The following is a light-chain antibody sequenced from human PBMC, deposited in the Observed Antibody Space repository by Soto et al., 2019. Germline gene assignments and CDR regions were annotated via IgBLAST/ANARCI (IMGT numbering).Light chain of an antibody. Sequence: QSALTQPASVSGSPGQSITLSCTGSSSDVAIYDLVSWYQQLPGKAPKLVISEGSKRASGVSNRFSGSKSGNTASLTISGLQAEDEADYYCCSDEDITTSYVFGTGTKVTVL. CDR2: EGS. CDR3: CSDEDITTSYV. CDR1: SSDVAIYDL. J-gene: IGLJ1*01. V-gene: IGLV2-23*01.